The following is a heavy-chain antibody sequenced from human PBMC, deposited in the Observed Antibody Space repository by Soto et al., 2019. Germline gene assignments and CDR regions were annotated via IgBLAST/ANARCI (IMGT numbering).Heavy chain of an antibody. CDR3: ARGEPYYYGSGRPRLGGRNAFDI. D-gene: IGHD3-10*01. CDR1: GVTKSSCT. Sequence: GASVKLSSKASGVTKSSCTLSWARQAKEKGLEWMGWINPNSGGTNYAQKFQGWVTMTRDTSISTAYMELSRLRSDDTAVYYCARGEPYYYGSGRPRLGGRNAFDIWGQGTMVTVSS. V-gene: IGHV1-2*04. J-gene: IGHJ3*02. CDR2: INPNSGGT.